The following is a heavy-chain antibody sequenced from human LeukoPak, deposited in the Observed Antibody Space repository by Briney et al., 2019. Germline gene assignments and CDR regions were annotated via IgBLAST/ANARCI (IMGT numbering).Heavy chain of an antibody. V-gene: IGHV3-53*01. D-gene: IGHD3-10*01. J-gene: IGHJ3*01. CDR3: ARAVAYYYVSGNYYPGAFDV. Sequence: GGSVRLSCTASGFSVSSNFMSWVRQAPGKGLEWVSVLYSGANTYYADSVKGRFTISRDNSKNTLYLQMNSLRADDTAVYYCARAVAYYYVSGNYYPGAFDVWGQGRMVIVSS. CDR2: LYSGANT. CDR1: GFSVSSNF.